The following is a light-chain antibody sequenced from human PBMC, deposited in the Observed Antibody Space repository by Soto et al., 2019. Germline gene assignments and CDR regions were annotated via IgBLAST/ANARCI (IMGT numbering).Light chain of an antibody. CDR2: KAS. Sequence: DIQMTQSPSTLSASVGDRVTITCRASQTISNLLAWYQQKPGRAPTLLIYKASTLEGAVPSRFSGSGSGTEFSLTINSLQPDDFATYYCQQYKNYPLTFGQGTRLEMK. CDR3: QQYKNYPLT. CDR1: QTISNL. V-gene: IGKV1-5*03. J-gene: IGKJ5*01.